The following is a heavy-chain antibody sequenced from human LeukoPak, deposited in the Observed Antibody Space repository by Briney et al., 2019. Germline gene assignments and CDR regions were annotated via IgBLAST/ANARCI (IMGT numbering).Heavy chain of an antibody. CDR2: IYTSGST. J-gene: IGHJ5*02. Sequence: TSETLSLTCTVSGGSISSYYWSWIRQPAGKGLEWIGRIYTSGSTNYNPSLKSRVTMSVDTSKNQFPLKLSSVTAADTAVYYCAREPVRASMFDPWGQGTLVTVSS. CDR1: GGSISSYY. D-gene: IGHD3-10*01. CDR3: AREPVRASMFDP. V-gene: IGHV4-4*07.